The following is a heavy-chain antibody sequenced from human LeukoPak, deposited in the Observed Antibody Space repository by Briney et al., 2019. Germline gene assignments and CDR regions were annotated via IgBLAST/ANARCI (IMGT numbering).Heavy chain of an antibody. CDR2: IKQDGSEK. D-gene: IGHD1-26*01. V-gene: IGHV3-7*01. J-gene: IGHJ4*02. CDR3: ARDYALGSSSSGGPMAN. CDR1: AFAFSSYW. Sequence: PGGSLRLSCAATAFAFSSYWMSWVRQAPGKGLEWVANIKQDGSEKYYVDSVKGRFTISRDNAKNSLYRQMNSLRDDDTAVYYCARDYALGSSSSGGPMANWGQGTLVTVSS.